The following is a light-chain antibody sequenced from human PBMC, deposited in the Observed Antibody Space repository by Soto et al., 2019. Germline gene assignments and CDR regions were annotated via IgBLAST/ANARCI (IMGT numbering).Light chain of an antibody. Sequence: QSALTQPASVSGSPGQSITISCTGTSSDVGGYNYVSWYQQHPGKAPKLMIYDVSNRPSGVSNRFSGSKSGNTASLTISGLRAEDEADYYCSSYTSSSTVVFGGWTQLTVL. CDR1: SSDVGGYNY. CDR3: SSYTSSSTVV. CDR2: DVS. V-gene: IGLV2-14*01. J-gene: IGLJ2*01.